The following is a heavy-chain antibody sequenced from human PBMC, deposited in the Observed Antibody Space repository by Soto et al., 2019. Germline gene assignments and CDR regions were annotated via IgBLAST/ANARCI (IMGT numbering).Heavy chain of an antibody. J-gene: IGHJ6*03. V-gene: IGHV3-20*01. CDR1: GFTFDDYG. Sequence: EVQLVESGGGVVRPGGSLRLSCAASGFTFDDYGMSWVRQAPGKGLEWVSGINWNGGSTGYADSVKGRFTISRDNAKNSLYLQMNSLRAEDTALYHCARVVDYYGSGSYWYYYYYMDVWGKGTTVTVSS. D-gene: IGHD3-10*01. CDR3: ARVVDYYGSGSYWYYYYYMDV. CDR2: INWNGGST.